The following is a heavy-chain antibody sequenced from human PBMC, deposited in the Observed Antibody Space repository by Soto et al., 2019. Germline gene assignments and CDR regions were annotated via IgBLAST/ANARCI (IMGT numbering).Heavy chain of an antibody. V-gene: IGHV4-31*03. Sequence: QVQLQESGPGLVKPSQTQSLTCTVSGGSISSGGYYWSWIRQHPGKGLEWIGYIYYSGSTYYNPSLKSRVTISVDTSKNQFSLKLSSATAADTAVYYCASSDILTGREFDYWGQGTLVTVSS. D-gene: IGHD3-9*01. CDR1: GGSISSGGYY. J-gene: IGHJ4*02. CDR3: ASSDILTGREFDY. CDR2: IYYSGST.